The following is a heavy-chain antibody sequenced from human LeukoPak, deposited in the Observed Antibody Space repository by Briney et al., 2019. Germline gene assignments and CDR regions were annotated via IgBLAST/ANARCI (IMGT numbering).Heavy chain of an antibody. D-gene: IGHD1-26*01. CDR2: MSKSGDYT. CDR3: AKFNGWELAEYYLDY. CDR1: GFIFSDYA. J-gene: IGHJ4*01. Sequence: GGSLRLSCAASGFIFSDYAMSWVRQAPGKGLEWLSGMSKSGDYTHDTESVKGRFTISRDNSKNTLYLQMSGLRAEDTAIYYCAKFNGWELAEYYLDYRGHGTLVTVSS. V-gene: IGHV3-23*01.